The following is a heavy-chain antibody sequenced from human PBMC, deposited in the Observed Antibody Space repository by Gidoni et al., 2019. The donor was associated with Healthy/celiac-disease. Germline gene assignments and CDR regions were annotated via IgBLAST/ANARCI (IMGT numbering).Heavy chain of an antibody. CDR2: ISYDGSNK. CDR3: AKVRSIFGVVTQGGAFDI. J-gene: IGHJ3*02. CDR1: GFTFSSYG. D-gene: IGHD3-3*01. V-gene: IGHV3-30*18. Sequence: QVQLVESGGGVVQPGRSLRLSCAASGFTFSSYGMHWVRQAPGKGLEWVAVISYDGSNKYYADSVKGRFTISRDNSKNTLYLQMNSLRAEDTAVYYCAKVRSIFGVVTQGGAFDIWGQGTMVTVSS.